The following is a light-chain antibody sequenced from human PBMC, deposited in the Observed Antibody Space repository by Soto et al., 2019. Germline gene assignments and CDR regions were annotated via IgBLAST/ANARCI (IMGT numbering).Light chain of an antibody. CDR2: DAS. Sequence: DIQMTQSPSSLSASVGDRVAITCQASQGITNYLNWYQQKPGKAPKLLIYDASNLETGVPSRFSGSGSGTDFTFTISGLQPEDIGTYYCQQSYSTPGTFGQGTKVEIK. CDR3: QQSYSTPGT. V-gene: IGKV1-33*01. CDR1: QGITNY. J-gene: IGKJ1*01.